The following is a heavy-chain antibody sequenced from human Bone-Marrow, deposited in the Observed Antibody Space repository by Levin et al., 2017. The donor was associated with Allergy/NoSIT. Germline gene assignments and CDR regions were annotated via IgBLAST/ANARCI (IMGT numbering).Heavy chain of an antibody. CDR3: AKVRSNYDILTGYYPIYYFDY. CDR1: GFTFSSHA. J-gene: IGHJ4*02. V-gene: IGHV3-23*01. Sequence: GGSLRLSCAVSGFTFSSHAMTWVRQAPGKGLEWISVISGSGGTTYYADSVKGRFTISRDNSKNTLSLQMNSPRAEDTAVYYCAKVRSNYDILTGYYPIYYFDYWGQGTLVTVSS. CDR2: ISGSGGTT. D-gene: IGHD3-9*01.